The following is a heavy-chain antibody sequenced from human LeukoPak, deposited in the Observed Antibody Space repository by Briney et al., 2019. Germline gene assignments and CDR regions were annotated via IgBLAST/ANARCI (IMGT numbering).Heavy chain of an antibody. D-gene: IGHD2-8*02. CDR2: ISANGVDT. CDR3: AKDVWWSVS. V-gene: IGHV3-23*01. J-gene: IGHJ5*02. Sequence: GGSLRLSCVASGFTFSNHAMTWVRQAPGKGLEWVSAISANGVDTFYAPSVKGRFTISRDNSKNTLYLQINSLRAEDTAVYYCAKDVWWSVSWGQGTLVTVSS. CDR1: GFTFSNHA.